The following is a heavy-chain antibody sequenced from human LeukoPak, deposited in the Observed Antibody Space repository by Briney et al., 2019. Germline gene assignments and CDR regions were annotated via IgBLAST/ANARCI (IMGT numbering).Heavy chain of an antibody. CDR2: ISYSGST. Sequence: SETLSLTCTVSGGSISSSSYQWGWIRQPPGKGLEWIGTISYSGSTYYSPSLKSRVTVSVDTSKNQFSLKLSSVTAADAAVYYCARISIVVVPGYFDYWGQGTLVTVSS. V-gene: IGHV4-39*01. D-gene: IGHD2-2*01. CDR3: ARISIVVVPGYFDY. J-gene: IGHJ4*02. CDR1: GGSISSSSYQ.